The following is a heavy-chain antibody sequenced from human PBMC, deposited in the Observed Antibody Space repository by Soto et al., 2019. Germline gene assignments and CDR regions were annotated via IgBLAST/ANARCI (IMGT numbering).Heavy chain of an antibody. CDR3: AREPQGIAAALDY. V-gene: IGHV3-21*01. Sequence: GGSLRLSCAASGFTFRTYGMNWVRRAPGGGLEWVASISSSGSFIYYADSVKGRFTISRDDAEKSLYLQMNSLRAEDTALYYCAREPQGIAAALDYWGQGTLVTVSS. CDR1: GFTFRTYG. J-gene: IGHJ4*02. CDR2: ISSSGSFI. D-gene: IGHD6-13*01.